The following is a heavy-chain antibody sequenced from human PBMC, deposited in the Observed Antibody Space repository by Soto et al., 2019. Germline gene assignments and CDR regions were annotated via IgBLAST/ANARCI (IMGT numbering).Heavy chain of an antibody. D-gene: IGHD1-1*01. V-gene: IGHV1-8*01. Sequence: QVQLVQSGAEVKKPGASVKVSCKASGYTFTDYDINWFRQATGQGLEWMGWMNPNNGHTGYAQNFQGRVTLPRSTSISTAYTELSTLSSEDTAVYYCANGPRNWRVDYWGQGTLVTVSS. CDR2: MNPNNGHT. J-gene: IGHJ4*02. CDR1: GYTFTDYD. CDR3: ANGPRNWRVDY.